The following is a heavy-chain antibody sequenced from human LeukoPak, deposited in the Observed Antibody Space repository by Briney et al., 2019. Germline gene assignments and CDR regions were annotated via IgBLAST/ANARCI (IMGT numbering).Heavy chain of an antibody. CDR3: ARVGHLSGIAAAGTVLDFDY. J-gene: IGHJ4*02. CDR1: GYTLTSYG. Sequence: ASVKVSCKASGYTLTSYGISWVRQAPGQGLEWMGWISAYNGNTNYAQKLQGRVTMTTDTSTSTAYMELRSLRSDDTAVYYCARVGHLSGIAAAGTVLDFDYWGQGTLVTVSS. CDR2: ISAYNGNT. V-gene: IGHV1-18*01. D-gene: IGHD6-13*01.